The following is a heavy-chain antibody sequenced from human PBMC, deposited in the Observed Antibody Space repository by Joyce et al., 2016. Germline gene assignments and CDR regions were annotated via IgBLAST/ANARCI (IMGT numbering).Heavy chain of an antibody. CDR3: AREYGGTFYFDY. CDR1: GFSFGGYY. Sequence: QVQLVQSGAEVKNPGASVKVSCRASGFSFGGYYIHWVRQAPGQGLEWMGWINPDRGDTIYAQKFQGRVTMTRDTSIITVYLELGRLTSDDTALYYCAREYGGTFYFDYWGQVTLVTVSS. D-gene: IGHD4-23*01. V-gene: IGHV1-2*02. J-gene: IGHJ4*02. CDR2: INPDRGDT.